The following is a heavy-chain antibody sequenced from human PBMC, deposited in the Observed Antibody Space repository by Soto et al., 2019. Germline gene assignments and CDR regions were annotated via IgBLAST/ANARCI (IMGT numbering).Heavy chain of an antibody. J-gene: IGHJ4*02. CDR3: AKERSSGWSLDY. CDR1: GFTFSSYA. CDR2: ISGSGGST. V-gene: IGHV3-23*01. D-gene: IGHD6-19*01. Sequence: GGSLRLSCAASGFTFSSYAMSWVRQAPGKGLEWVSAISGSGGSTYYADSVKGWFTVSRDNSKNTLYLQMNSLRAEDTAVFYCAKERSSGWSLDYWGQGTLVTVSS.